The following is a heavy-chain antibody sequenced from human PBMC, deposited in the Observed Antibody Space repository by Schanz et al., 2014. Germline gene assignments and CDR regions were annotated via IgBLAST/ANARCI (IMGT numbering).Heavy chain of an antibody. CDR2: INPNSGAT. J-gene: IGHJ2*01. D-gene: IGHD6-19*01. Sequence: QVQLVQSGAEVKKPGASVKVSCKASGYTFTSYGINWVRQAPGQGLEWMGWINPNSGATSSAQKFQGRVTMTRDKSITTAYMEVSRLKSDDTAVYYCARLSVAGRPHVNYWYFDLWGRGTLVTVSS. V-gene: IGHV1-2*02. CDR3: ARLSVAGRPHVNYWYFDL. CDR1: GYTFTSYG.